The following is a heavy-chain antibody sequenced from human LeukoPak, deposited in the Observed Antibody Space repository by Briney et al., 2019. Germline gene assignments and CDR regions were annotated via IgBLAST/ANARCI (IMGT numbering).Heavy chain of an antibody. CDR1: GFTFSSYE. CDR3: ARSVQWLPY. J-gene: IGHJ4*02. V-gene: IGHV3-48*03. D-gene: IGHD6-19*01. Sequence: GGSLRLSCVASGFTFSSYEMNWLRRSPGKGLEWVSYISGSGTTMYYADSVKGRFTISRVNAKNSLYLQMNSLRAEDTAIYYCARSVQWLPYWGQGTLVTVSS. CDR2: ISGSGTTM.